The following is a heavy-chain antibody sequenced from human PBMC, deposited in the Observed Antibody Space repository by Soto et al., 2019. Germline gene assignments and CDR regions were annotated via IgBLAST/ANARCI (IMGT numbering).Heavy chain of an antibody. Sequence: PAETLSLTCTVSGGSITSYYWSWVRPPPGKGLEWIGRIDTSGNTNYNPSLKSRVTMSVDTSKKQSSLKLTSVTAADTAVYYCARYSNNWFQTEGMDVWGQGTTVTVSS. D-gene: IGHD6-13*01. CDR3: ARYSNNWFQTEGMDV. CDR1: GGSITSYY. V-gene: IGHV4-4*07. CDR2: IDTSGNT. J-gene: IGHJ6*02.